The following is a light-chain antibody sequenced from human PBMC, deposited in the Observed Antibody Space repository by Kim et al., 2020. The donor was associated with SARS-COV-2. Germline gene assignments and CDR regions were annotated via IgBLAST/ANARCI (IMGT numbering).Light chain of an antibody. J-gene: IGLJ3*02. Sequence: QSVLTQPASVSGSPGQSITISCTGTTSDVGGYNYVSWYQQHPGKAPKLMIYDVNKRPSGVSNRFSGSESGNTASLTISGLQAEDEADYYCSSYSSTTTWVFGGGTQLTVL. CDR2: DVN. CDR3: SSYSSTTTWV. V-gene: IGLV2-14*01. CDR1: TSDVGGYNY.